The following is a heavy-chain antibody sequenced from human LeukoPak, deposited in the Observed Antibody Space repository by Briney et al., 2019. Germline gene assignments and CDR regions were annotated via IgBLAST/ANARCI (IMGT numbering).Heavy chain of an antibody. CDR2: IKSKTEGGTT. V-gene: IGHV3-15*01. Sequence: GGSLRLSCAASGFTFSNAWMNWVRQAPGKGLEWVGRIKSKTEGGTTDYAAPVKGRVTISGDDLKNTLYLQMNSLKTQDTPVYYCITGPYWGQGTLVTVSS. J-gene: IGHJ4*02. CDR3: ITGPY. CDR1: GFTFSNAW.